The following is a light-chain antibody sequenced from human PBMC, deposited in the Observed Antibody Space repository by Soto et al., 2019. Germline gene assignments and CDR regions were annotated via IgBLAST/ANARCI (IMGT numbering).Light chain of an antibody. CDR2: GTS. V-gene: IGKV3-20*01. Sequence: GLTQSPGTLSLSPGERATLSCRASQSISSSYLAWYQKKPGQAPRLLLYGTSSRATGIPDRLSGNGSETDFALTISRLEPEDFAGYYCQQYGGSPPVTFGPGTKVDIK. CDR3: QQYGGSPPVT. CDR1: QSISSSY. J-gene: IGKJ3*01.